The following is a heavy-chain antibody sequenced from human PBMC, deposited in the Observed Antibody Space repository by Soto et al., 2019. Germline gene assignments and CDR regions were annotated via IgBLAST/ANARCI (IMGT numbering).Heavy chain of an antibody. V-gene: IGHV1-69*01. CDR3: ARDLDYYGSGSHYYYGMGV. Sequence: QVQLVQSGAEVKKPGSSVKVSCKASGGTFSRYAFSWVRQAPGQGLEWMGGIVPIYGTRGFAQKFQGRLTITADEPTRTAYMELSRLRSEATAVYYCARDLDYYGSGSHYYYGMGVWGQGTTVTVSS. CDR1: GGTFSRYA. CDR2: IVPIYGTR. D-gene: IGHD3-10*01. J-gene: IGHJ6*02.